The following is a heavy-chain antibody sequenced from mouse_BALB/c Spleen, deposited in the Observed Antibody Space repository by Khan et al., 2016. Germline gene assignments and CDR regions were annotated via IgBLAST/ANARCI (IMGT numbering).Heavy chain of an antibody. CDR3: VRPFYDGYYGFAY. D-gene: IGHD2-3*01. J-gene: IGHJ3*01. Sequence: VQLKESGAEFVKPGASVKLSCTASGFNIKDTYIHWVKQSPEQGLEWIGGIDPANGNTKFDPKVQGKATITTDTYSNTAYLQLSSLTSEDTAVYYCVRPFYDGYYGFAYWGQGTLVTVSA. CDR1: GFNIKDTY. CDR2: IDPANGNT. V-gene: IGHV14-3*02.